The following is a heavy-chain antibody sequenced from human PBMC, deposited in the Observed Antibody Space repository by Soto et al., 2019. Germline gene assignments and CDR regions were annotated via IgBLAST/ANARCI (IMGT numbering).Heavy chain of an antibody. CDR2: SYYSVIT. V-gene: IGHV4-61*01. CDR1: GGSVSSDRHY. Sequence: QVQLQESGPGLVKPSETLSLTCTVSGGSVSSDRHYWSWIRQSPGKGLEWVGYSYYSVITNYNPSLKSRVTMSVDTSKNQFSLKLSSVTAADTAVYYCARGRDGSWGFDYWGQGTLVTVPS. D-gene: IGHD3-16*01. CDR3: ARGRDGSWGFDY. J-gene: IGHJ4*02.